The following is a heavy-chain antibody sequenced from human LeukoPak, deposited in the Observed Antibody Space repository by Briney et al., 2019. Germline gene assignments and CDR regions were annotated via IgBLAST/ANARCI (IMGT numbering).Heavy chain of an antibody. CDR1: GYSFTSYW. V-gene: IGHV5-51*01. Sequence: GESLKISCKGSGYSFTSYWIGWVRQMPGKGLEWMGIIYPGYSDTRYSPSFQGQVTISADKSISTAYLQWSSLKASDTAMYYCARTYYYGSGSYWFDAFDIWGQGTMVTVSS. J-gene: IGHJ3*02. CDR2: IYPGYSDT. CDR3: ARTYYYGSGSYWFDAFDI. D-gene: IGHD3-10*01.